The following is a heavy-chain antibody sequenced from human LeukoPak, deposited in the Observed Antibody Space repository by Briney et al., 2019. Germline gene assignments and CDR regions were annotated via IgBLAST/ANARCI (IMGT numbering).Heavy chain of an antibody. CDR3: ARVTAARGYFDY. V-gene: IGHV4-34*01. CDR2: INHSGST. J-gene: IGHJ4*02. Sequence: SETLSLTCTVSGGSISGYYWSWIRQPPGKGLEWIGEINHSGSTNYNPSLKSRVTISVDTSKNQFSLKLSSATAADTAVYYCARVTAARGYFDYWGQGTLVTVSS. D-gene: IGHD6-6*01. CDR1: GGSISGYY.